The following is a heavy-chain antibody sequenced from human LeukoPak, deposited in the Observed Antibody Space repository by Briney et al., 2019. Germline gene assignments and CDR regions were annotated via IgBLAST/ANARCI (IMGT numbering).Heavy chain of an antibody. D-gene: IGHD1-26*01. J-gene: IGHJ4*02. V-gene: IGHV4-39*01. CDR1: GGSISSSSYY. Sequence: KSSETLSLTCTVSGGSISSSSYYWGWIRQPRGKGPEWIGSIYYVGDTYHNPSLKRRVTITVDTSKIQFSMKLRSVNAAETAVYYCVRLSGSKYSPVDYWGQGTLVTVSS. CDR2: IYYVGDT. CDR3: VRLSGSKYSPVDY.